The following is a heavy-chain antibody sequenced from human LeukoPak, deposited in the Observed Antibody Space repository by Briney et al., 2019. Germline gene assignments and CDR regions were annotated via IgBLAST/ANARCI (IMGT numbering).Heavy chain of an antibody. CDR3: SLARSEYHYGMDV. Sequence: SQTLSLTCATSGDSVSSISVAWNWIRQSPSRGLEWLGRTYYRSKWYYEYAVSVKSRINISPDTFKNQFSLQLTSVTPGDTAVYYCSLARSEYHYGMDVWGQGTTVTVSS. V-gene: IGHV6-1*01. CDR2: TYYRSKWYY. J-gene: IGHJ6*02. CDR1: GDSVSSISVA.